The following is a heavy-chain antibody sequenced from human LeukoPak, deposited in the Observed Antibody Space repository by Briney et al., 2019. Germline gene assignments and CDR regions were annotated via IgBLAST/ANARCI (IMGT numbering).Heavy chain of an antibody. CDR2: MNSAGSTI. V-gene: IGHV3-74*01. Sequence: GGSLRLSCAASGFTFSTSWMHWVRQAPGKGLMWVSRMNSAGSTIDYEDSVKGQFTISRDNAKNTLFLQMDSLRAEDTAVYYCATAGSYRFDHWGQGTVVTVSS. CDR1: GFTFSTSW. CDR3: ATAGSYRFDH. D-gene: IGHD3-16*02. J-gene: IGHJ4*02.